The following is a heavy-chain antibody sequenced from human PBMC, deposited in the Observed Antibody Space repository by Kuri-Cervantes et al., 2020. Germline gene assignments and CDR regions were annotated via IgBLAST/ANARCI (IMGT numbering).Heavy chain of an antibody. V-gene: IGHV4-38-2*02. J-gene: IGHJ4*02. D-gene: IGHD4-17*01. CDR2: FHRRGTT. CDR1: GFSINSGHY. CDR3: ARDGSSNLRDTVTRRYNFDY. Sequence: SQTLSLTCAVYGFSINSGHYWGWIRQPPGKGLEWIGSFHRRGTTDYKVSLRSRVSISVDKSKNQFSLKLSSVTAADTAVYYCARDGSSNLRDTVTRRYNFDYWGQGTLVTVSS.